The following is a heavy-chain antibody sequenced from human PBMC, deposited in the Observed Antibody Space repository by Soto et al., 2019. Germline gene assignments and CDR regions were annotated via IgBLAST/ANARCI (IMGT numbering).Heavy chain of an antibody. D-gene: IGHD3-16*01. Sequence: PVESLKISCQGSGYRFTSSWIGWVRQMPGKGLEWLGNVYPSDSDVRYSPSFEGRVTISADNSINTAYLHLLNLKASDTAIYYCTKGATSPFDSRGQGTRVTVSS. CDR3: TKGATSPFDS. J-gene: IGHJ4*02. CDR1: GYRFTSSW. V-gene: IGHV5-51*03. CDR2: VYPSDSDV.